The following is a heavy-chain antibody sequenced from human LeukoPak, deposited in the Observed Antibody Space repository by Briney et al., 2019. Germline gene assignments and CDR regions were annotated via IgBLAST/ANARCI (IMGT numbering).Heavy chain of an antibody. Sequence: SETLSLTCTVSGGSISSYYWSWIRQPPEKGLEWIGYIYYSGSTNYSPSLKSRVTISVDTSKNQFSLKLSSVTAADTAVYYCARGKIISGYDYGFDYWGQGTLVTVSS. D-gene: IGHD5-12*01. CDR1: GGSISSYY. CDR3: ARGKIISGYDYGFDY. V-gene: IGHV4-59*12. J-gene: IGHJ4*02. CDR2: IYYSGST.